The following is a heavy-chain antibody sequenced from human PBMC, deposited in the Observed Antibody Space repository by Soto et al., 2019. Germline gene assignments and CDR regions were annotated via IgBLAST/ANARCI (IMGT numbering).Heavy chain of an antibody. Sequence: ASVKVSCKASGYTFTNYVMHWMRQAPGQRPEWMGWINPGNADTKYSQKFQGRVTITTDTSASIAYMELSSLTSEDTAVYYCTRDNIFALNWFDPWGQGTLVTVSS. CDR2: INPGNADT. CDR1: GYTFTNYV. V-gene: IGHV1-3*01. D-gene: IGHD3-9*01. J-gene: IGHJ5*02. CDR3: TRDNIFALNWFDP.